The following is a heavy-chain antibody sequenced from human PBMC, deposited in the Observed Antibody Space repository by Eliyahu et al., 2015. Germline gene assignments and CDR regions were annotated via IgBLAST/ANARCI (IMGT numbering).Heavy chain of an antibody. CDR2: INHSGST. CDR1: GGSFSGXX. V-gene: IGHV4-34*01. J-gene: IGHJ5*02. D-gene: IGHD2-15*01. CDR3: ARGATIKDIVVVVAASARFDP. Sequence: QVQLQQWGAGLLKPSETLSLTCAVYGGSFSGXXWXWIRQPPGKGLEWIGEINHSGSTNXNPSLKSXVTISVDTSKNQFSLKLSSVTAVDTAVYYCARGATIKDIVVVVAASARFDPWGQGTLVTVSS.